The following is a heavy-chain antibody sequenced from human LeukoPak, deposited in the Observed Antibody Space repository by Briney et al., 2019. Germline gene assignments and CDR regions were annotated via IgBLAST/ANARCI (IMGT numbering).Heavy chain of an antibody. CDR1: GFSVSTNY. J-gene: IGHJ3*02. V-gene: IGHV3-53*04. Sequence: GGSLRLSCAASGFSVSTNYMSWVRQAPGRGLEWVAVIYSGGSTYHADSVKGRVTISRNNSKNTLYLQMNSLRAEDTAVYYCARAGVLRFLEDAFDIWGQGTMVTVSS. CDR2: IYSGGST. CDR3: ARAGVLRFLEDAFDI. D-gene: IGHD3-3*01.